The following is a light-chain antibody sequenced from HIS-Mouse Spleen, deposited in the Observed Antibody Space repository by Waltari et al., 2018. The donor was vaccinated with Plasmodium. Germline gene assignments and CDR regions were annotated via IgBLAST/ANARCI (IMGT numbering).Light chain of an antibody. V-gene: IGLV2-23*01. CDR2: EGS. J-gene: IGLJ3*02. Sequence: QSALTQPASVSGSPGQSIPISCPGTRSAVGSYNLFSWYQQHPGKAPKLMIYEGSKRPSGVSNRFSGSKSGNTASLTISGLQAEDEADYYCCSYAGSSTLVFGGGTKLTVL. CDR1: RSAVGSYNL. CDR3: CSYAGSSTLV.